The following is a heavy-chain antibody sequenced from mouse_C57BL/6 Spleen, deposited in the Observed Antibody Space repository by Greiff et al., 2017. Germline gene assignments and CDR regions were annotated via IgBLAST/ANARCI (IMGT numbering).Heavy chain of an antibody. CDR2: ISSGGSYT. CDR1: GFTFSSYG. V-gene: IGHV5-6*02. D-gene: IGHD1-1*01. Sequence: DVKLVESGGDLVKPGGSLKLSCAASGFTFSSYGMSWVRQTPDKRLEWVATISSGGSYTYYPDSVKGRFTISRDNAKNTLYLQMSSLKSEDTAMYYCARSPFITTVVAPYWYFDVWGTGTTVTVSS. J-gene: IGHJ1*03. CDR3: ARSPFITTVVAPYWYFDV.